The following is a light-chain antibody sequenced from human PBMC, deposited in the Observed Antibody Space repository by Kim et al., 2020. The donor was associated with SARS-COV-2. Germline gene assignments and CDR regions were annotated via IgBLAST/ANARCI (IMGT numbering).Light chain of an antibody. CDR3: HHEGGSPIHT. Sequence: EIVLTQSPGTLSLSPGERATLSCRASQSVRNNYLTWYQPKPGQAPRLLIYGASSSAAGIPDRFSGSGSGTDFTLPISRLEPEEFAVYYCHHEGGSPIHTWGQGTKREI. CDR2: GAS. CDR1: QSVRNNY. J-gene: IGKJ2*01. V-gene: IGKV3-20*01.